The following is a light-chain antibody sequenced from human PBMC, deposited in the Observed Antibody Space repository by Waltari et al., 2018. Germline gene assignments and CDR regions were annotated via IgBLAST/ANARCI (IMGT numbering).Light chain of an antibody. CDR3: QVWDSSSDQV. CDR1: NIGSKS. J-gene: IGLJ3*02. Sequence: SYVLTQPPSVSVAPGQTARITCRGNNIGSKSVHWYQQKPGQAPVLVVYDDSDRPSGIPGRFSGSNSGTTATLTISRVEAGDEADYYCQVWDSSSDQVFGGGTKLTVL. V-gene: IGLV3-21*02. CDR2: DDS.